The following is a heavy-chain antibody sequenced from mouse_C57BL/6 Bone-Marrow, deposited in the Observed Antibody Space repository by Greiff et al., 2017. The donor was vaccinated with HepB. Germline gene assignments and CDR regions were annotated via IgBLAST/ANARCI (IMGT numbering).Heavy chain of an antibody. Sequence: EVKVVESGGGLVKPGGSLKLSCAASGFTFSDYGMHWVRQAPEKGLEWVAYISSGSSTIYYADTVKGRFTISRDNAKNTLFLQMTSLRSEDTAMYYCAKGIYYGNYGFAYWGQGTLVTVSA. CDR1: GFTFSDYG. D-gene: IGHD2-1*01. V-gene: IGHV5-17*01. CDR2: ISSGSSTI. CDR3: AKGIYYGNYGFAY. J-gene: IGHJ3*01.